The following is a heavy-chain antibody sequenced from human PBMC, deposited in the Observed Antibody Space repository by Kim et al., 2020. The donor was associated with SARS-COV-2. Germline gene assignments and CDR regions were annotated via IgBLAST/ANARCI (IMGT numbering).Heavy chain of an antibody. CDR3: ARGAVAGRLASPADY. D-gene: IGHD6-19*01. V-gene: IGHV1-69*13. J-gene: IGHJ4*02. CDR2: IIPIFGTA. CDR1: GGTFSSYA. Sequence: SVKVSCKASGGTFSSYAISWVRQAPGQGLEWMGGIIPIFGTANYAQKFQGRVTITADESTSTAYMELSSLRSEDTAVYYCARGAVAGRLASPADYWGQGTLVTVSS.